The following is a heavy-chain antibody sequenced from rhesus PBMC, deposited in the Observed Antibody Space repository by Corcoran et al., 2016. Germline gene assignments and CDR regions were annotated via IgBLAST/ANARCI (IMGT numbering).Heavy chain of an antibody. J-gene: IGHJ4*01. V-gene: IGHV2S1*01. CDR3: ARVGWIQWELDY. D-gene: IGHD5-30*01. CDR1: GFSLSTRGMG. Sequence: QVTLKESGPALVKPTQTLTLTCTFSGFSLSTRGMGVGWIRQPPGKALEWLASSYWNDDKNYSTSLNSRLTITKDTSKNQVVLTMNNMDPVDTATYYWARVGWIQWELDYWGQGVLVTVSS. CDR2: SYWNDDK.